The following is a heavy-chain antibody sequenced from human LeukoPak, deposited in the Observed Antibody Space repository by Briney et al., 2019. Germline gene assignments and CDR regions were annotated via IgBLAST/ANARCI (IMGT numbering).Heavy chain of an antibody. CDR1: GFTFSSYS. CDR3: ARPYYDILTGTAEYFDL. V-gene: IGHV3-21*01. J-gene: IGHJ2*01. D-gene: IGHD3-9*01. Sequence: PGGSLRLSCAASGFTFSSYSMNWVCQAPGKGLEWVSSISSSSSYIYYADPVKGRFTISRDNAKNSLYLQMNSLRAEDTAVYYCARPYYDILTGTAEYFDLWGRGTLVTVSS. CDR2: ISSSSSYI.